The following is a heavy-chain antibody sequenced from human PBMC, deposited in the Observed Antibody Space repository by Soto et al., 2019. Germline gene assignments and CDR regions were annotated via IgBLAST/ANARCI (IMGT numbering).Heavy chain of an antibody. D-gene: IGHD3-22*01. V-gene: IGHV3-33*01. CDR1: GFTFSSYG. CDR2: IYYDGSNK. Sequence: QVQLVESGGGVVQPGRSLRLSCAASGFTFSSYGMHWVRQAPGKGLEWVAIIYYDGSNKYYADSVKGRFTISRDNSKNTLYLQMNSLRAEDTAVYYCATRWGGSNGYFIQHWGQGTLVTVSS. J-gene: IGHJ1*01. CDR3: ATRWGGSNGYFIQH.